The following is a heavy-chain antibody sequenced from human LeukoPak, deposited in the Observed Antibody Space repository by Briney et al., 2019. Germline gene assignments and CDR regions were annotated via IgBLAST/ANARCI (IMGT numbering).Heavy chain of an antibody. D-gene: IGHD5-18*01. CDR1: GGTFSSYA. Sequence: GASVKVSRKASGGTFSSYAISWVRQAPGQGLEWMGGIIPIFGTANYAQKFQGRVTITADESTSTAYMELSSLRSEDTAVYYCARTWLLDTAMARYNWFDPWGQGTLVTVSS. CDR3: ARTWLLDTAMARYNWFDP. V-gene: IGHV1-69*13. CDR2: IIPIFGTA. J-gene: IGHJ5*02.